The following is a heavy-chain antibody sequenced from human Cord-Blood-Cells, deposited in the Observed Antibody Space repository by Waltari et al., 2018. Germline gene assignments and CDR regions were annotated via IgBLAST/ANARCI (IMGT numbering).Heavy chain of an antibody. J-gene: IGHJ2*01. D-gene: IGHD2-2*01. V-gene: IGHV2-26*01. CDR3: ARMNSRYCSSTSCYWYFDL. CDR2: IFSNDEK. Sequence: LEWLAHIFSNDEKSYSTSLKSRLTISKDTSKSQVVLTMTNMDPVDTATYYCARMNSRYCSSTSCYWYFDLWGRGTLVTVSS.